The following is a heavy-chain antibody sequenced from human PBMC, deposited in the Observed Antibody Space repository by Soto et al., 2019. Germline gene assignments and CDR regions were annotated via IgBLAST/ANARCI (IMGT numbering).Heavy chain of an antibody. Sequence: EVQLLESGGGLVQPGGSLRLSCAASGFTFSTYAMNWVRQAPGNGLEWVSAISGSGGSIHYADSVKGRFTISRDNSKNTLYLQMNSLRDEDTAVYHGVKGCWKGDVWGQGTTVTVSS. D-gene: IGHD1-1*01. CDR3: VKGCWKGDV. CDR1: GFTFSTYA. J-gene: IGHJ6*02. CDR2: ISGSGGSI. V-gene: IGHV3-23*01.